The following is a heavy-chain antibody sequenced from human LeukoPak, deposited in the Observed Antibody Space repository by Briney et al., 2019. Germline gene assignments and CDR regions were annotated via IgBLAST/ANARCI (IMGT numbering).Heavy chain of an antibody. CDR3: ARRRTTGTTGYFDY. CDR2: ISTSGST. V-gene: IGHV4-4*09. J-gene: IGHJ4*02. CDR1: RGSISTYY. D-gene: IGHD1-1*01. Sequence: SETLSLTCIISRGSISTYYWSRIRQPPGKGLEWIGYISTSGSTNYNPSLKSRVTISVDTSKNQFSLNLSSVTAADTAVYYCARRRTTGTTGYFDYWGQGTLVTVSS.